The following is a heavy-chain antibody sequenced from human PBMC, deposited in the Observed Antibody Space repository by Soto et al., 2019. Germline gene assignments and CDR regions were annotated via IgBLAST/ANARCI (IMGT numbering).Heavy chain of an antibody. Sequence: ASVKVSCKASGGTFSSYAISWVRQAPGQGLEWMGGIIPIFGTANYAQKFQGRVTITADESTSTAYMELSSLRPEDTAVYYCAREGGNYGGWCGPKSYYYGWDGGGQGTTVTVSS. CDR2: IIPIFGTA. CDR1: GGTFSSYA. V-gene: IGHV1-69*13. CDR3: AREGGNYGGWCGPKSYYYGWDG. D-gene: IGHD3-3*01. J-gene: IGHJ6*02.